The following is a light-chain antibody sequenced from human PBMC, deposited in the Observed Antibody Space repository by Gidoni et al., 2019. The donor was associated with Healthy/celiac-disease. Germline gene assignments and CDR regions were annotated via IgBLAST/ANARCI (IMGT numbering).Light chain of an antibody. Sequence: DIVMTQSPLSLPVTPGEPASISCRSSQSLRHSNGYNYLDWYLQKPGQSPQLLIYLGSNRASGVPDRFSGSGSGTDFTLKISRVEAEYVGVYYCMQALQTPLTFGGGTKVEIK. J-gene: IGKJ4*01. V-gene: IGKV2-28*01. CDR1: QSLRHSNGYNY. CDR2: LGS. CDR3: MQALQTPLT.